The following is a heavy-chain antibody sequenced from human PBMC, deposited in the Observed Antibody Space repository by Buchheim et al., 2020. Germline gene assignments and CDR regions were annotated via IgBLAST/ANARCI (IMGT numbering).Heavy chain of an antibody. CDR3: AKLGIAVAGNGMDG. V-gene: IGHV3-30*18. D-gene: IGHD6-19*01. CDR1: GFTFSSYG. Sequence: QVQLVESGGGVVQPGRSLRLSCAASGFTFSSYGMHWVRQAPGKGLEWVAVISYDGSNKYYADSVKGRFTISRDNSKNTLYLQMNSLRGEDTAVYYWAKLGIAVAGNGMDGWGQGT. CDR2: ISYDGSNK. J-gene: IGHJ6*02.